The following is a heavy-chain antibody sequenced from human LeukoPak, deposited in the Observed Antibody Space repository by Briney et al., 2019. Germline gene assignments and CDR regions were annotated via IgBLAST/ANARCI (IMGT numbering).Heavy chain of an antibody. CDR2: IGDTGRAK. CDR1: GFTFSRHG. Sequence: GGSLRLSCAASGFTFSRHGMHWVRQAPGKGLEWVAVIGDTGRAKYYADSVEGRFTASRDNARNSLYLQMNSLRAEDTAVYYCAIPPLSGTGSSRPLAGMDVWGQGITVTVSS. D-gene: IGHD3-10*01. J-gene: IGHJ6*02. CDR3: AIPPLSGTGSSRPLAGMDV. V-gene: IGHV3-33*03.